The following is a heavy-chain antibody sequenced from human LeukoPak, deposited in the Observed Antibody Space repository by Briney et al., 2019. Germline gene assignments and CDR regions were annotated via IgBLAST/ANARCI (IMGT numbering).Heavy chain of an antibody. J-gene: IGHJ4*02. CDR1: GFTFSSYG. D-gene: IGHD6-19*01. V-gene: IGHV3-30*18. CDR2: ISYDGSNK. CDR3: AKDPYLFGSGWSYFDY. Sequence: GGSLRLSCAASGFTFSSYGMHWVRQAPGKGLEWVAVISYDGSNKHYADSVKGRFTISRDNSKNTLYLQMNSLRAEDTAVYYCAKDPYLFGSGWSYFDYWGQGTLVTVSS.